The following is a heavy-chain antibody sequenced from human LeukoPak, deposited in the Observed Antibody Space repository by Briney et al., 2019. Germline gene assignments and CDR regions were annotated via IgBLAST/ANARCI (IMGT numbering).Heavy chain of an antibody. D-gene: IGHD6-19*01. Sequence: GGSVRLSYAASGFTFSSFSMKWLPQGPGRGLVCVTSISTSNSHIYYADSVKCRLNIYRHNAKNSMYQQMNSLSAHDTAVYYCASARAVAGFDYWGQGTLVTVSS. V-gene: IGHV3-21*01. CDR3: ASARAVAGFDY. CDR2: ISTSNSHI. CDR1: GFTFSSFS. J-gene: IGHJ4*02.